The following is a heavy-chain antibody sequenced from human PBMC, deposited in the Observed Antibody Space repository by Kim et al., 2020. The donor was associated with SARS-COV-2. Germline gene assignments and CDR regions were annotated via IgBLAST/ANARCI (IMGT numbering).Heavy chain of an antibody. CDR3: SGHGSGSS. CDR2: ILAGGAT. V-gene: IGHV3-23*01. CDR1: GFTFGNNG. Sequence: GGSLRLSCAASGFTFGNNGMIWVRQAPGKGLEWVSDILAGGATFYADSVKGRFTIFRDSFKNMVYLQMSSLRAEDTAIYYCSGHGSGSSWGQGTRVTVFS. J-gene: IGHJ4*02. D-gene: IGHD3-10*01.